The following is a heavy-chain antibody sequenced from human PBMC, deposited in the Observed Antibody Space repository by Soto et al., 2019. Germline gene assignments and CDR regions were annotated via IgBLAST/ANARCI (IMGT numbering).Heavy chain of an antibody. CDR1: GYSFTNND. V-gene: IGHV1-8*01. D-gene: IGHD3-16*01. Sequence: ASVKVSCKASGYSFTNNDVSWVRQATGQGLEWMGWMNPGSGDTGYAQKFQGRVTMTRDISIATAYMELSSLRSDDTAIYYCARPETFGSLNWFDPWGQGTLVTVSS. J-gene: IGHJ5*02. CDR3: ARPETFGSLNWFDP. CDR2: MNPGSGDT.